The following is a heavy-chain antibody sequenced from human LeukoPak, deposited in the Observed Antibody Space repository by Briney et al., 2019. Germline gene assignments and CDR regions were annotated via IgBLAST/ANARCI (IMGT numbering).Heavy chain of an antibody. J-gene: IGHJ5*02. CDR2: IRYDGSNK. Sequence: PGGSLRLSCAASGFTFSNYGMHWVRQAPGKGLEWVAFIRYDGSNKYYADSVKGRLTISRDNSKNTLYLQMNSLRAEDTAVYYCARVPRGGDRFDPWGQGTLVTVSS. D-gene: IGHD3-16*01. CDR1: GFTFSNYG. V-gene: IGHV3-30*02. CDR3: ARVPRGGDRFDP.